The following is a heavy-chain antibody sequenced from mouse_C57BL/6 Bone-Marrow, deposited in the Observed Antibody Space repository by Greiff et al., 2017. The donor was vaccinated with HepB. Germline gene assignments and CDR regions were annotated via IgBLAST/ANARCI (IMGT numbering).Heavy chain of an antibody. CDR1: GYTFTSYW. Sequence: QVQLQQPGAELVKPGASVKVSCKASGYTFTSYWMHWVKQRPGQGLEWIERIHPSDSDTNYNQKFKGKATLTVDKSSSTAYMQLSSLTSEDSAVYYCAIGGYYVGFAYWGQGTLVTVSA. CDR3: AIGGYYVGFAY. V-gene: IGHV1-74*01. CDR2: IHPSDSDT. J-gene: IGHJ3*01. D-gene: IGHD2-3*01.